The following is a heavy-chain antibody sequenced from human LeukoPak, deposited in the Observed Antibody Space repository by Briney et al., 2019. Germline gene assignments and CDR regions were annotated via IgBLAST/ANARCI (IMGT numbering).Heavy chain of an antibody. D-gene: IGHD2-21*02. V-gene: IGHV1-2*06. CDR1: GYTFTVYY. CDR2: INPNSGGT. J-gene: IGHJ4*02. CDR3: ARLHLNCGGDCYSPFFDY. Sequence: ASVKVSCKASGYTFTVYYMHWVRQAPGQGLEWMGRINPNSGGTNYAQKFQGRATMTRDTSISTAYMELSRLRSDDTAVYYCARLHLNCGGDCYSPFFDYWGQGTLVTVSS.